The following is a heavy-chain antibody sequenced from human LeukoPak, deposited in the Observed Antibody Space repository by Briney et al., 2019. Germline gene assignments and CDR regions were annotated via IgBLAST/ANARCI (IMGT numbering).Heavy chain of an antibody. J-gene: IGHJ6*02. D-gene: IGHD2-2*03. CDR2: IRGSGGST. Sequence: GGSLRLSCAASGFTFSSYAMSWVRQAPGKGLEWVSAIRGSGGSTYYADSVKGRFTISRDNSKNTLYLQMNSLRAEDTAVYYCARDGYCSSTSCYGPEYYYYGMDVWGQGTTVTVSS. CDR1: GFTFSSYA. CDR3: ARDGYCSSTSCYGPEYYYYGMDV. V-gene: IGHV3-23*01.